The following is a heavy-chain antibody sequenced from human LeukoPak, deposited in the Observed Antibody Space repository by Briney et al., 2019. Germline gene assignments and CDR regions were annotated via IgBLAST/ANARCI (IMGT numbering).Heavy chain of an antibody. D-gene: IGHD6-25*01. CDR3: AGAGQRGAFDI. CDR1: GFTFNTYS. Sequence: PGGSLRLSCAASGFTFNTYSMNWVRQAPGKGLEWVSCISSTSNYIYYADSVKGRFTISRDNAKNSLYLQMNSLRAEDTAVYYCAGAGQRGAFDIWGQGTMVTVSS. J-gene: IGHJ3*02. CDR2: ISSTSNYI. V-gene: IGHV3-21*01.